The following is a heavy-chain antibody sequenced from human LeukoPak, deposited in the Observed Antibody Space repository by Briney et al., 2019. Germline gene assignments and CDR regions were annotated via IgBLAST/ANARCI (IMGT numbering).Heavy chain of an antibody. CDR1: GFTFSSYG. D-gene: IGHD1/OR15-1a*01. V-gene: IGHV3-30*18. J-gene: IGHJ4*02. CDR3: AKAGTSASGNSFDY. Sequence: GGSLRLSCAASGFTFSSYGMHWVRQAPGKGLEWVAVISYDGSNKYYADSVKGRFTISRDNSKNTLYLQMNSLRAEDTAVYYCAKAGTSASGNSFDYWGQGTLVTVSS. CDR2: ISYDGSNK.